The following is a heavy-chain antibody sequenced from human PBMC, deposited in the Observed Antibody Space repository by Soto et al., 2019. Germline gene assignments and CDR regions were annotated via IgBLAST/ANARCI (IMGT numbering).Heavy chain of an antibody. CDR1: GGSSSNVDSY. Sequence: QVQLQESGPGLVKPSQTLSLTCTVSGGSSSNVDSYWNWIRQHPVKGLEWIGYIHYSGTTLYNPSLKSRITISVDTSNNQFSLNLSSVTAANTAMYYCARTTQGFDFWGQGTLVTVSS. V-gene: IGHV4-31*03. CDR3: ARTTQGFDF. CDR2: IHYSGTT. D-gene: IGHD4-17*01. J-gene: IGHJ4*02.